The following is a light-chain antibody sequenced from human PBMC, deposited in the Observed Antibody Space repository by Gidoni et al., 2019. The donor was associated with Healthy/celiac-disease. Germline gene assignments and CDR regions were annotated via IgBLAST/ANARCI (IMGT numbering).Light chain of an antibody. CDR1: QSVLYSPNNKNY. Sequence: IVMTQSPDSLAVSLGERATINRKSSQSVLYSPNNKNYLAWYQQKPAQPPKLLIYWASTRESGVPDRFSGSGSGTDFTLTSSSLQAEDVAVYYCQQYYSTLWTFGQGTKVEIK. CDR2: WAS. V-gene: IGKV4-1*01. CDR3: QQYYSTLWT. J-gene: IGKJ1*01.